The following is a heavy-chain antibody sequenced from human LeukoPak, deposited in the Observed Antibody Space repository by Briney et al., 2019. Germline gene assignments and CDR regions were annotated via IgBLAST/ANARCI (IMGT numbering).Heavy chain of an antibody. CDR1: GGSISSYY. J-gene: IGHJ3*02. Sequence: SETLSLTCTVSGGSISSYYWSWIRQPPGKGLEWIGYIYYSGSTNYNPSLKSRVTISVDTSKNQFSLKLSSVTAADTAVYYCARDSSEIAARPEAFDIWGQGTMVTVSS. CDR2: IYYSGST. D-gene: IGHD6-6*01. V-gene: IGHV4-59*12. CDR3: ARDSSEIAARPEAFDI.